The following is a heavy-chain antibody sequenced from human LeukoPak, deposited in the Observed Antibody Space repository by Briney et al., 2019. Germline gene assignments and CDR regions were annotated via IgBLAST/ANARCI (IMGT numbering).Heavy chain of an antibody. CDR1: GGSISSGGYY. Sequence: PSQTLSLTCTVSGGSISSGGYYWSWIRQHPGKGLEWIGYIYYSGNTYYNPSLKSRVTISQDTSKNQFSLKVRSVTAADTAVYYCARRIVEAGLFDYWGQGTLVTVSS. J-gene: IGHJ4*02. D-gene: IGHD6-19*01. CDR3: ARRIVEAGLFDY. CDR2: IYYSGNT. V-gene: IGHV4-31*03.